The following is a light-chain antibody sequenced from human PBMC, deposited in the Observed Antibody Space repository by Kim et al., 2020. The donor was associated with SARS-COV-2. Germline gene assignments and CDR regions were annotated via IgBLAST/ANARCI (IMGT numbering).Light chain of an antibody. CDR3: SSYTSSSTLV. CDR1: RSDVSGYNY. Sequence: GQSITISCTGTRSDVSGYNYVSWYQQHPGKAPKLMIYDVSNRPSGVSNRFSGSKSGNTASLTISGLQAEDEADYYCSSYTSSSTLVFGGGTQLTVL. J-gene: IGLJ2*01. V-gene: IGLV2-14*03. CDR2: DVS.